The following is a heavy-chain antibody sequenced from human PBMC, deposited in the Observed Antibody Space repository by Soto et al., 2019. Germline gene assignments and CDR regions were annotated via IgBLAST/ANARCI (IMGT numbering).Heavy chain of an antibody. V-gene: IGHV1-69*13. CDR2: IIPIFGTA. Sequence: SVKVSCKASGGTFSSYAISWVRQAPGQGLEWMGGIIPIFGTANYAQKFQGRVTITADESTSTAYMELSSLRSEDTAVYYCARGGGLRYFATTDYFDYWGQGTLVTVSS. CDR3: ARGGGLRYFATTDYFDY. CDR1: GGTFSSYA. J-gene: IGHJ4*02. D-gene: IGHD3-9*01.